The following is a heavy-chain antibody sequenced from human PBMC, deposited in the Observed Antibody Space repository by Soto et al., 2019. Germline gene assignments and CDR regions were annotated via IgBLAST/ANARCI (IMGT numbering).Heavy chain of an antibody. J-gene: IGHJ6*03. CDR2: ISGSGGST. CDR3: AKGYCSGGSCYVYYYYMDV. V-gene: IGHV3-23*01. CDR1: GFTFSSYA. D-gene: IGHD2-15*01. Sequence: GGSLRLSCAASGFTFSSYAMSWVRQAPGKGLEWVSAISGSGGSTYYADSVKGRFTISRDNSKNTLYLQMNSLRAEDTAVYYCAKGYCSGGSCYVYYYYMDVWGKGTTVTVSS.